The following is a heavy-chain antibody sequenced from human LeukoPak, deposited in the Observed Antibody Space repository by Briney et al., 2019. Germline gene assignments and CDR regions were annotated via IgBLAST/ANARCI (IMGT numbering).Heavy chain of an antibody. CDR2: ISYDGSNK. D-gene: IGHD3-10*01. Sequence: PGRSLRLSCAASGFTFSSYAMHWVRQAPGKGLEWVAVISYDGSNKYYADSVKGRFTISRDNSKNTLYLQMNSLRAEDTAVYYCARGPRHELWFGELRHRAVDYWGQGTLVTVSS. V-gene: IGHV3-30-3*01. J-gene: IGHJ4*02. CDR3: ARGPRHELWFGELRHRAVDY. CDR1: GFTFSSYA.